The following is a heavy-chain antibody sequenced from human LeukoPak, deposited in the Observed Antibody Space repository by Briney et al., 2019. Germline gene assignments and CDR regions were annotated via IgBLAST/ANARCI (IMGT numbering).Heavy chain of an antibody. V-gene: IGHV3-48*03. D-gene: IGHD2-2*02. CDR3: AKAGYCSSTSCYKGPTY. Sequence: PGGSLRLSCAASGFTFSSYEMNWVRQALGKGLEWVSYISSSGSTIYYADSVKGRFTISRDNSKNTLYLQMNSLRAEDTAVYYCAKAGYCSSTSCYKGPTYWGQGTLVTVSS. CDR1: GFTFSSYE. J-gene: IGHJ4*02. CDR2: ISSSGSTI.